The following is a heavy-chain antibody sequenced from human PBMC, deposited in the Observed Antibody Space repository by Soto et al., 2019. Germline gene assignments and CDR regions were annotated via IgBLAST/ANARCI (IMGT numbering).Heavy chain of an antibody. D-gene: IGHD3-16*02. CDR1: GFAFSSYA. Sequence: PGGALRLSCSASGFAFSSYAMSWVRQAPGKGLEWGSSISGSTSGTDYAGAVRGRFTISKDNSNNTPYLQMNILNAEHTAVCYRANARGFIDPFEYWGKGGMVSVSS. CDR2: ISGSTSGT. CDR3: ANARGFIDPFEY. J-gene: IGHJ4*02. V-gene: IGHV3-23*01.